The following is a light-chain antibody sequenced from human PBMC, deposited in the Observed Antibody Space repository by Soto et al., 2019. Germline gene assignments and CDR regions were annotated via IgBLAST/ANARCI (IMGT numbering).Light chain of an antibody. V-gene: IGKV3-20*01. J-gene: IGKJ5*01. CDR3: QQYGSSPRS. CDR2: SAS. CDR1: QSVSSTY. Sequence: EIVLTQSPGTLSLSPGERATLSCRASQSVSSTYLAWYQQKPGQAPRLFIYSASSRATGIPDRFSGSGSGTDFTLTISRLEPEDFAVCYCQQYGSSPRSFGQGTRLEIK.